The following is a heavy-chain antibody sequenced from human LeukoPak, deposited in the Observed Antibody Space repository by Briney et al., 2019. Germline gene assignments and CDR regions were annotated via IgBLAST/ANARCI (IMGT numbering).Heavy chain of an antibody. Sequence: SETLSLTCTVSGGSLRGYYWSWIRQPPGKGLEWIGYIHYTGNTKYNPSLKSRISISVDTSKNQFSLKLSSVTAADTAVYYCARRWVYDKRAFDAWGQGTMVTVSS. D-gene: IGHD3-16*01. J-gene: IGHJ3*01. CDR1: GGSLRGYY. CDR2: IHYTGNT. V-gene: IGHV4-59*08. CDR3: ARRWVYDKRAFDA.